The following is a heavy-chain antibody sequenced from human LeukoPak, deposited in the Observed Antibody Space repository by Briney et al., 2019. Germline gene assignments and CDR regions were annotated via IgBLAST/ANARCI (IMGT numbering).Heavy chain of an antibody. CDR1: GGTFSSYA. V-gene: IGHV1-69*13. CDR3: ARSLYSDYDFDY. CDR2: IIPIFGTA. D-gene: IGHD5-12*01. Sequence: ASVKVSCKASGGTFSSYAISWVRQAPGQGLEWMGGIIPIFGTANYAQKFQGRVTITADESTSTAYMELSSLRSEDTAVYYCARSLYSDYDFDYWGQGTLVTVTS. J-gene: IGHJ4*02.